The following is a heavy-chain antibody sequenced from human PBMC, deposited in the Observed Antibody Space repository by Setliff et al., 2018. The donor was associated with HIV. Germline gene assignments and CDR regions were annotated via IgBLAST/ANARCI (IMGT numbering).Heavy chain of an antibody. Sequence: PGGSLRLSCAASGFTFRNYGMHWVRQAPGKGLEWVAFIRLDGSDKFYATAYAASVKGRFTTSREDSKNTAYLQMNSLKTEDTAVYYCKADSSGYPWGQGTLVTVSS. CDR2: IRLDGSDKF. J-gene: IGHJ5*02. CDR1: GFTFRNYG. V-gene: IGHV3-30*02. CDR3: KADSSGYP. D-gene: IGHD3-22*01.